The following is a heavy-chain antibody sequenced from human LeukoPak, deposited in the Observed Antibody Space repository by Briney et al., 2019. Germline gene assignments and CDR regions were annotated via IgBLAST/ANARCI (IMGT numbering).Heavy chain of an antibody. D-gene: IGHD6-19*01. CDR2: IYSNDXX. Sequence: SGPTLXKPTQXLXXTXTFSGXXXXXSGVXVGWIRQPPGXXXXWXALIYSNDXXXXXPSLKSRLTITKDTSKNQVVLTMTNMDPVDTAXYXXAXSIAVDWFDPWGXXTLVTVSS. CDR1: GXXXXXSGVX. V-gene: IGHV2-5*01. J-gene: IGHJ5*02. CDR3: AXSIAVDWFDP.